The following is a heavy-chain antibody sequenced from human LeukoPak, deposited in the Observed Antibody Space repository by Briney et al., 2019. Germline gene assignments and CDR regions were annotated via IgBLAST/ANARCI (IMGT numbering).Heavy chain of an antibody. D-gene: IGHD3-10*01. J-gene: IGHJ4*02. Sequence: GGSLRLSCAASGLTFSSYAMHWVRQAPGKGREWVAVISYDGSNKYYADSVKGRFNISRDNSKTTLYLQMNSLRAEDTAVYYCARDAGPYFDYWGQGTLVTISS. CDR2: ISYDGSNK. CDR1: GLTFSSYA. V-gene: IGHV3-30-3*01. CDR3: ARDAGPYFDY.